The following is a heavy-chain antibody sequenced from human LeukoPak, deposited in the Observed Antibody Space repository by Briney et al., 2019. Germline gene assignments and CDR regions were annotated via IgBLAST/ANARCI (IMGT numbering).Heavy chain of an antibody. CDR1: GYTFTGYY. J-gene: IGHJ4*02. CDR3: AREQYSSSWFHFDY. D-gene: IGHD6-13*01. V-gene: IGHV1-2*02. Sequence: ASVKVSCKASGYTFTGYYVHWVRQAPGQGLEWMGWINPNSGGTNYAQKFQGRVTMTWDTSISTAYMELSRLRSDDTAVYYCAREQYSSSWFHFDYWGQGTLVTVSS. CDR2: INPNSGGT.